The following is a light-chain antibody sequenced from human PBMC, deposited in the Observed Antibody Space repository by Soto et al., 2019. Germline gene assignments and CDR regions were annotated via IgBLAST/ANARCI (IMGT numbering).Light chain of an antibody. CDR3: QQYNSYGT. CDR1: QSIDSS. Sequence: DIQMTQSPSTLSASVGDRVTITCRASQSIDSSLAWYQQKPRKGPKLLIYDASTLESGVPSRFSGSGLGTEFALTISSLQPDDFATFYCQQYNSYGTVGQGTKLEI. J-gene: IGKJ2*01. CDR2: DAS. V-gene: IGKV1-5*01.